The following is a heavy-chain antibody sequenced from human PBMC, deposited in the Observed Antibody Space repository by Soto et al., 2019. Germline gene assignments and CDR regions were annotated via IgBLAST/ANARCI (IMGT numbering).Heavy chain of an antibody. V-gene: IGHV1-3*01. CDR1: GYTFTSYA. CDR3: ARDVSMVVVAAGY. CDR2: INAGIGDI. D-gene: IGHD2-21*01. Sequence: ASVKVSCKASGYTFTSYATHWVRQAPGQWPEWMGWINAGIGDIEYSEKFQGRVSITRDTSASTAYMELSSLRSEDTAVYYCARDVSMVVVAAGYWGQGTLVTVSS. J-gene: IGHJ4*02.